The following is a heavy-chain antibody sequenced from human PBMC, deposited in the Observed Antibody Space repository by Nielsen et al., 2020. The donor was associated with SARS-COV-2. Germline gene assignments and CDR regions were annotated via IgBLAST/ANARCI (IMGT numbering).Heavy chain of an antibody. J-gene: IGHJ4*02. CDR1: GFTFSSYW. Sequence: GGSLRLSCAASGFTFSSYWMTWVRQAPGKGLEWASVISSSGGGSYYADSVEGRFTISRDNSKNTLFLQMDSLTADDTAVYYCARLSNFWSGYNDYWGQGTLVIVSS. CDR2: ISSSGGGS. CDR3: ARLSNFWSGYNDY. V-gene: IGHV3-23*01. D-gene: IGHD3-3*01.